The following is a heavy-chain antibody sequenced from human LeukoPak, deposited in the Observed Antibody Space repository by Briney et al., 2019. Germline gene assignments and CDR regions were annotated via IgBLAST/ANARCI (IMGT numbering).Heavy chain of an antibody. CDR1: GGSISSGSYY. Sequence: SQTLSLTCTVSGGSISSGSYYWSWIRQPAGKGLEWIGRIYTSGSTNYSPSLKSRVTISVDTSKNQFSLKLSSVTAADTAVYYCARDRGWFDPWGQGTLVTVSS. J-gene: IGHJ5*02. CDR2: IYTSGST. CDR3: ARDRGWFDP. V-gene: IGHV4-61*02.